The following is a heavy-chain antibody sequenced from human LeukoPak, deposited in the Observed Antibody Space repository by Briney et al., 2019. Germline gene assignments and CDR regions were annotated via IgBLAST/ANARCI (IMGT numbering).Heavy chain of an antibody. Sequence: SETLSLTCTVSGASISFYYWSWVRQPPGKGLEWIGYIYYSGSTNYNPSLKSRVTMSIDTSKNQFSLNLNSVTAADTAVYYCALDSSGWSDDSFDIWGHGTMVTVSS. V-gene: IGHV4-59*01. CDR3: ALDSSGWSDDSFDI. CDR2: IYYSGST. D-gene: IGHD6-13*01. J-gene: IGHJ3*02. CDR1: GASISFYY.